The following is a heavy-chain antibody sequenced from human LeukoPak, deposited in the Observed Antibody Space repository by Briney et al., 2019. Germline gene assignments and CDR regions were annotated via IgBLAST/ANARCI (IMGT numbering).Heavy chain of an antibody. CDR1: GYTFTGYY. V-gene: IGHV1-2*02. J-gene: IGHJ4*02. D-gene: IGHD3-22*01. Sequence: ASVKVSCKASGYTFTGYYMHWVRQAPGQGLEWMGGINPNSGGTNYAQKFQGRVTMTRDTSINTAYMDLSRLRSDDTAVYYCARGRNSVYYFNVVAPSYFDYWGQGTLVTVSS. CDR2: INPNSGGT. CDR3: ARGRNSVYYFNVVAPSYFDY.